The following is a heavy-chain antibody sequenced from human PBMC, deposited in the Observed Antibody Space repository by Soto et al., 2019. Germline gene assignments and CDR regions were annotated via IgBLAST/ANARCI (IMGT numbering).Heavy chain of an antibody. D-gene: IGHD6-19*01. Sequence: PSETLSLTCTVSGGSISSSSYYWGWIRQPPGKGLEWIGSIYYSGSTYYNPSLKSRVTISVDTAKNQFSLKLSCVTAADTAVYYCASRRQARVAGTALHYGMDVWGQGTTVTVSS. J-gene: IGHJ6*02. CDR3: ASRRQARVAGTALHYGMDV. V-gene: IGHV4-39*01. CDR1: GGSISSSSYY. CDR2: IYYSGST.